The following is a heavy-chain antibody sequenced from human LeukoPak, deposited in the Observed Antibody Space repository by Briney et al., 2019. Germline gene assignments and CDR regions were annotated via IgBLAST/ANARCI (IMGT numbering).Heavy chain of an antibody. D-gene: IGHD1-7*01. CDR1: AGSINTYF. J-gene: IGHJ4*02. CDR2: ISGSGTA. CDR3: ARGTELTRTSGHYSFDY. V-gene: IGHV4-4*07. Sequence: SETLSLTCTVSAGSINTYFWTWVRQPAGKGLEWIGRISGSGTAYYNPSLESRVTISLDTANNQLFLRMTSVSAADTAVYYCARGTELTRTSGHYSFDYWGQGTLVSVSS.